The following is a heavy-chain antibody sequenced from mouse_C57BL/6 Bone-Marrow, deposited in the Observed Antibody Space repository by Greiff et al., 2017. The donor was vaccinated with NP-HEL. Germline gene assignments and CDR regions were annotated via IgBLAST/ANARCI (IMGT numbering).Heavy chain of an antibody. CDR3: ARLDYGSPGYWYFDV. V-gene: IGHV1-61*01. Sequence: VQLQQPGAELVRPGSSVKLSCKASGYTFTSYCMDWVKQRPGQGLEWIGKIYPSDSETHYTQKFKDKATLTVDTSSVTAYMQLSSLTSEDTAVYYCARLDYGSPGYWYFDVWGTGTTVTVSS. CDR2: IYPSDSET. CDR1: GYTFTSYC. J-gene: IGHJ1*03. D-gene: IGHD1-1*01.